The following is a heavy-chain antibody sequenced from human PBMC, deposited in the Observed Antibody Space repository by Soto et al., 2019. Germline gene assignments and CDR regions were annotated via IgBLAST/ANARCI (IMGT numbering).Heavy chain of an antibody. CDR3: ARDRDTYRHGFFDF. D-gene: IGHD3-16*02. J-gene: IGHJ4*02. CDR2: ISTSSSYT. CDR1: GFIFGDYY. Sequence: GGSLRLSCAASGFIFGDYYMTWIRQAPGKGLEWVSEISTSSSYTNYAATVKGRFTVYRENANNTLYLEMKSLRAADTVVYFCARDRDTYRHGFFDFWGQGLLVTVSS. V-gene: IGHV3-11*05.